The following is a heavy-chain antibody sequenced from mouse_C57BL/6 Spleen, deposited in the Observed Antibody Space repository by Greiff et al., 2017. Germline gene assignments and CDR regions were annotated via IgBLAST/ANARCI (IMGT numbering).Heavy chain of an antibody. V-gene: IGHV1-54*01. CDR1: GYAFTNYL. D-gene: IGHD1-1*01. Sequence: QVQLQQSGAELVRPGTSVKVSCKASGYAFTNYLIAWVQQRPGQGLEWIGVISPGSGGTNYNEKFKGKATLTADKSSSTAYMQLSRLTSEDSAVYVCARNDYGSSYAFDYWGQGTTLTVSS. CDR3: ARNDYGSSYAFDY. CDR2: ISPGSGGT. J-gene: IGHJ2*01.